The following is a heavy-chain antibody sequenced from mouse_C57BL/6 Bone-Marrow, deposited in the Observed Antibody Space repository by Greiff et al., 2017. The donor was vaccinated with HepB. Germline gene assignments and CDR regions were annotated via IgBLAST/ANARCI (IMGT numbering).Heavy chain of an antibody. CDR2: IRSKSNNYAT. J-gene: IGHJ2*01. CDR3: VRQGNYYGSSYYFDY. CDR1: GFSFNTYA. D-gene: IGHD1-1*01. V-gene: IGHV10-1*01. Sequence: EVKVVESGGGLVQPKGSLKLSCAASGFSFNTYAMNWVRQAPGKGLEWVARIRSKSNNYATYYADSVKDRFTISRDDSESMLYLQMNNLKTEDTAMYYCVRQGNYYGSSYYFDYWGQGTTLTVSS.